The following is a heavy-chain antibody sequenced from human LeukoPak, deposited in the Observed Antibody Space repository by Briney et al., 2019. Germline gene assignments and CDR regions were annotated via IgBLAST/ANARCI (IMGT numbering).Heavy chain of an antibody. CDR2: ISSNGGST. CDR3: AKWDSTWHFQH. Sequence: PGGSLRLSCSASGXTFSSYAMHWVRQAPGKGLEYVSAISSNGGSTYYADSVKGRFTISRDNSKNTLYLQMSSLRAEDTAVYYCAKWDSTWHFQHWGQGTLVTVSS. V-gene: IGHV3-64D*06. CDR1: GXTFSSYA. D-gene: IGHD6-13*01. J-gene: IGHJ1*01.